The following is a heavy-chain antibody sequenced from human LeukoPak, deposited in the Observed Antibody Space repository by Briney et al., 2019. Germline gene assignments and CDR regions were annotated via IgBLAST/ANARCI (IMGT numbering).Heavy chain of an antibody. D-gene: IGHD3-16*01. Sequence: ASVKVSCKASGYTFTSYGISWVRQAPGQGLEWMGWISAYNGNTNYAQKFQGRVTITADKSTSTAYMELSSLRSEDTAVYYCARDFREGAKHWGQGTLVTVSS. CDR3: ARDFREGAKH. CDR2: ISAYNGNT. CDR1: GYTFTSYG. V-gene: IGHV1-18*01. J-gene: IGHJ1*01.